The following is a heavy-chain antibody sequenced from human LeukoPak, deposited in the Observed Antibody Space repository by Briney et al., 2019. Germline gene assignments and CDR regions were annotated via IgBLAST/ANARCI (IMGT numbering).Heavy chain of an antibody. J-gene: IGHJ4*02. V-gene: IGHV3-21*01. CDR2: ISSSSSYI. CDR1: GFTFSSYS. Sequence: GGSLRLSCAASGFTFSSYSMNWVRQAPGKGLEWVSSISSSSSYIYYADSVKGRFTISRDNAKNSLYLQMNSLRAEDTAVYYCARLAFPHRGPTDHWGQGTLVTVSS. CDR3: ARLAFPHRGPTDH.